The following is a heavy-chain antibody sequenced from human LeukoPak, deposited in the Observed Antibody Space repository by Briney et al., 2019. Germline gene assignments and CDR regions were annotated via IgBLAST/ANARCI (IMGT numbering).Heavy chain of an antibody. J-gene: IGHJ4*02. CDR2: IYYSGGT. Sequence: PSETLSLTCTVSGGSISSSYYWGWIRQPPGNGLEWIGIIYYSGGTYYNPSLKSRVTISVDTSKNQFSLKLSSVTAPDTAVYYCTREGPEYSFSDYWGQGTLVTVSS. V-gene: IGHV4-39*02. CDR1: GGSISSSYY. CDR3: TREGPEYSFSDY. D-gene: IGHD5-18*01.